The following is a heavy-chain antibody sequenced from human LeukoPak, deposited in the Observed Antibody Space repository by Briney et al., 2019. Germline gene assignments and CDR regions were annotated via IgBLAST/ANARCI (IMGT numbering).Heavy chain of an antibody. CDR1: GGSISSYY. Sequence: PSETLSLTCSVSGGSISSYYWSWIRQPPGKGLEWIGYIYYSGSTYYNPSLKSRVTISVDTSKNQFSLKLSSVTAADTAVYYCARSRFVVVPAAIVYYYYGMDVWGQGTTVTVSS. V-gene: IGHV4-59*01. D-gene: IGHD2-2*01. CDR2: IYYSGST. CDR3: ARSRFVVVPAAIVYYYYGMDV. J-gene: IGHJ6*02.